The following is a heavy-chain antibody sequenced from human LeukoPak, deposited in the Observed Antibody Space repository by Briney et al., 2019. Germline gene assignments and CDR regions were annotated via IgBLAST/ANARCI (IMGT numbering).Heavy chain of an antibody. Sequence: SETLSLTCTVSGDSISSYDWSWIRQPPGKGLEWIGYIYYSGSTSYNPSLKSRVTISVDTSKNQFSLKLSSVTAAETAVYYCARLRRGDYMADVFDIWGQGTMVTVSS. D-gene: IGHD4-17*01. CDR3: ARLRRGDYMADVFDI. V-gene: IGHV4-59*08. J-gene: IGHJ3*02. CDR1: GDSISSYD. CDR2: IYYSGST.